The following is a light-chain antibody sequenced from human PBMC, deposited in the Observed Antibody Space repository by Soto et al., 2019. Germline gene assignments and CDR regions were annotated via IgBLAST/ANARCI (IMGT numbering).Light chain of an antibody. CDR1: QSVRTY. V-gene: IGKV3-11*01. CDR2: DVS. Sequence: EVVLTQSPATLSLSPGERATLSCRASQSVRTYLAWYQQKPGQAPRLLIHDVSDRATGILARFSGSGSGTDFTLTISRLEPEDFAVFFCQQYGTSEIIFGQGTRLEIK. J-gene: IGKJ5*01. CDR3: QQYGTSEII.